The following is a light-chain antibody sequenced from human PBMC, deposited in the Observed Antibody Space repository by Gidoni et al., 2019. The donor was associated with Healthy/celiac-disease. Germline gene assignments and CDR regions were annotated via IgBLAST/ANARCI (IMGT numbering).Light chain of an antibody. CDR3: QQRSNWPRT. J-gene: IGKJ4*01. CDR2: DAS. CDR1: QSVSRY. V-gene: IGKV3-11*01. Sequence: EIVLTQSPATLSLSPGERATLSCRASQSVSRYLAWYQQKPGQAPRLLIYDASNRATGIPARFSGSGSGTDFTLNISSLEPEDFAVYYCQQRSNWPRTFXGXTKVEIK.